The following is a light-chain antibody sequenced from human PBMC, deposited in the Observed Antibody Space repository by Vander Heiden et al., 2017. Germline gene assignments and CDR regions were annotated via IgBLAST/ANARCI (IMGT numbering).Light chain of an antibody. Sequence: DIQMTQSPSSLSASVGDRVTITCRASQSISSYLNWYQQKPGKAPKLLIYDASSLQSGVPSRFSGSGSGTEFTLTISSLQPDDFATYYCQQNYSYPLTFGQGTKVEIK. CDR2: DAS. V-gene: IGKV1-39*01. CDR3: QQNYSYPLT. J-gene: IGKJ1*01. CDR1: QSISSY.